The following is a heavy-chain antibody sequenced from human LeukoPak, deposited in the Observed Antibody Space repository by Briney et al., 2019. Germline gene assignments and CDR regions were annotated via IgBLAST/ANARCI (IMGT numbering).Heavy chain of an antibody. V-gene: IGHV3-49*04. J-gene: IGHJ6*02. D-gene: IGHD5-24*01. Sequence: GGSLRLSCITSGFTFGDHAMSWVRQAPGKGLDWVGFIRSKGYGGTTEYAASVKGRFTISRDDSKSFAYLQMNSLKSEDTAVYYCTRGPTGRWLYYGMDVWGQGTTVIVSS. CDR3: TRGPTGRWLYYGMDV. CDR1: GFTFGDHA. CDR2: IRSKGYGGTT.